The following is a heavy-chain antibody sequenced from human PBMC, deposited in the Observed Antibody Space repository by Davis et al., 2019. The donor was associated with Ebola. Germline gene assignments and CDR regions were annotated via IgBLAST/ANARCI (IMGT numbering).Heavy chain of an antibody. V-gene: IGHV1-69*05. Sequence: SVKVSCKASGGTFSSYAISWVRQAPGQGLEWMGGIIPIFGTANYAQKFQGRVTMTRDTSTSTVYMELSSLRSEDTAVYYCAREYGYSSGWYVDWGQGTLVTVSS. CDR1: GGTFSSYA. CDR2: IIPIFGTA. CDR3: AREYGYSSGWYVD. J-gene: IGHJ4*02. D-gene: IGHD6-19*01.